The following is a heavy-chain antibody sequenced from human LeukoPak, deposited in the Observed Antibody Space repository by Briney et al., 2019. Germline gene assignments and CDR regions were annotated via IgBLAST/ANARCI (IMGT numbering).Heavy chain of an antibody. V-gene: IGHV3-74*01. CDR2: INTDGSST. CDR1: GFTFSRYW. J-gene: IGHJ4*02. CDR3: ARHPDGSLSLDY. D-gene: IGHD1-26*01. Sequence: PGGSLRLSCAASGFTFSRYWIHWVRQAPGKGLVWVSRINTDGSSTNYADSVTGRFTISRNNAKKSLHLQMNSLRAEDTAVYYCARHPDGSLSLDYWGQGTLVTVSS.